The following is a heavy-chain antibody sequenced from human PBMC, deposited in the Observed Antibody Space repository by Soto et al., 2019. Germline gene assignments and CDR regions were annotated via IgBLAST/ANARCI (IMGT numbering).Heavy chain of an antibody. CDR2: ISYDGSNK. Sequence: GGSLRLSCAASGFTFSSYGMHWVRQAPGKGLEWVAVISYDGSNKYYADSVKGRFTISRDNSKNTLYLQMNSLRAEDTAVYYCAKENYGDYFRLRDHNWQFDLWGRGTLVTVSS. V-gene: IGHV3-30*18. CDR1: GFTFSSYG. CDR3: AKENYGDYFRLRDHNWQFDL. D-gene: IGHD4-17*01. J-gene: IGHJ2*01.